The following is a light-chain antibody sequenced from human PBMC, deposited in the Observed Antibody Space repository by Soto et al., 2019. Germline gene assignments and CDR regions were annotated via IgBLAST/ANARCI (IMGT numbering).Light chain of an antibody. CDR1: SSNIGSFN. CDR2: SNN. V-gene: IGLV1-44*01. J-gene: IGLJ3*02. CDR3: AAWDGRLIGLL. Sequence: QAVVTQPPSASGTPGQRVTISCSGSSSNIGSFNVNWYQQVPGTAPKVLIYSNNQRPSGVPDRFSGSKSGTSASLAISGLQSEDEADYYCAAWDGRLIGLLFGGGTKLT.